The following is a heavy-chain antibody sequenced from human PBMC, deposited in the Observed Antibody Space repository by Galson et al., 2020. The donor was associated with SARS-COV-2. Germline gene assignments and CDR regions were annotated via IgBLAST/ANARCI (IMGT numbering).Heavy chain of an antibody. V-gene: IGHV3-23*01. Sequence: GESLKISCAASGITFSSYAMTWVRQAPGKGLEWVSVSGSIGSTYYADSVKGRFTISRDNSKNTLYLQLNSLRAEDTAIYYCAKSADSNGPLPYDYWGQGTLVTVSS. CDR2: SGSIGST. J-gene: IGHJ4*02. CDR1: GITFSSYA. CDR3: AKSADSNGPLPYDY. D-gene: IGHD3-22*01.